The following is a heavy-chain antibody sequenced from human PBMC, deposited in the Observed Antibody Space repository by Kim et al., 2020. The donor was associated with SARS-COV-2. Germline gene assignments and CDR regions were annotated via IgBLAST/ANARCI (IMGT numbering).Heavy chain of an antibody. CDR3: ARDRRYVGAAAPAV. D-gene: IGHD6-13*01. V-gene: IGHV3-53*01. J-gene: IGHJ6*02. Sequence: GGSLRLSCAASGFTVSSNYMSWVRQAPGKGLEWVSVIYSGGSTYYADSVKGRFTISRDNSKNTLYLQMNSLRAEDTAVYYCARDRRYVGAAAPAVWGQGTTVTVSS. CDR2: IYSGGST. CDR1: GFTVSSNY.